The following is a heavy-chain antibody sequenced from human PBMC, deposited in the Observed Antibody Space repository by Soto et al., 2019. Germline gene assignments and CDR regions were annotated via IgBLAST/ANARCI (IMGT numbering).Heavy chain of an antibody. CDR2: IWYDESNK. D-gene: IGHD3-10*01. V-gene: IGHV3-33*01. J-gene: IGHJ6*03. Sequence: GGSLRLSCAASGFTFSSYGMHWVRQAPGKGLEWVAVIWYDESNKYYADSEKGRFTISRDNSKNTLYLQMNSLRAEDTAVYYCARPGARDYYYYMDVWGKGTTVTVSS. CDR1: GFTFSSYG. CDR3: ARPGARDYYYYMDV.